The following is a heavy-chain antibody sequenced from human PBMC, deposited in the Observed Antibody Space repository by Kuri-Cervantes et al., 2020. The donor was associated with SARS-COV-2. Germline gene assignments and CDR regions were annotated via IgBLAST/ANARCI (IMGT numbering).Heavy chain of an antibody. J-gene: IGHJ4*02. V-gene: IGHV4-59*11. D-gene: IGHD1-20*01. Sequence: SVTLSLTCTVSGGSISSHYWSWIRQPPGKGLEWIGYIYYSGSTNYNPSLKSRVTISVDTSKNQFSLKLSSVTAADTAVYYCAKGNPTYNWNRFGYFDYWGQGTLVTVSS. CDR2: IYYSGST. CDR3: AKGNPTYNWNRFGYFDY. CDR1: GGSISSHY.